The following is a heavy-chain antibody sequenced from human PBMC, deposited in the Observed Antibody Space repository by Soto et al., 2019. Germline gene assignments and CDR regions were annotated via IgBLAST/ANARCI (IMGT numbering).Heavy chain of an antibody. CDR2: IIPIFGTA. J-gene: IGHJ6*02. CDR3: ARGYDSSGYYPAYMDV. Sequence: SVKVSCKASGGTFSSYAISWVRQAPGQGLEWMGGIIPIFGTANYAQKFQGRVTITADESTSTAYMELSSLRSEDTAVYYCARGYDSSGYYPAYMDVWGQGTTVTVSS. D-gene: IGHD3-22*01. V-gene: IGHV1-69*13. CDR1: GGTFSSYA.